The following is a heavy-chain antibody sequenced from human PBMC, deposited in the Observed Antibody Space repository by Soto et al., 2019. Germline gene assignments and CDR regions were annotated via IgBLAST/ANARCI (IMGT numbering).Heavy chain of an antibody. CDR2: INPNSGGT. CDR3: ARVERVYYGMDV. CDR1: GYTFTGYY. V-gene: IGHV1-2*02. J-gene: IGHJ6*02. Sequence: ASVKVSCKAPGYTFTGYYMHWVRQAPGQGLEWMGWINPNSGGTNYAQKFQGRVTMTRDTSISTAYMELSRLRSDDTAVYYCARVERVYYGMDVWGQGTTVTVSS.